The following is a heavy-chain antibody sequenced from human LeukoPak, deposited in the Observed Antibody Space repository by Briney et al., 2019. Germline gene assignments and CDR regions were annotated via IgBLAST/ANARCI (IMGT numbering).Heavy chain of an antibody. Sequence: ASVKVSCKASGYTFTSYYIHWVRQAPGQGLEWMGIINPSGGSTNYAQKFQGRVTMTEDTSTDTAYMELSSLRSEDTAVYYCATLGIAARGAFDIWGQGTMVTVSS. CDR2: INPSGGST. D-gene: IGHD6-6*01. CDR3: ATLGIAARGAFDI. CDR1: GYTFTSYY. V-gene: IGHV1-46*01. J-gene: IGHJ3*02.